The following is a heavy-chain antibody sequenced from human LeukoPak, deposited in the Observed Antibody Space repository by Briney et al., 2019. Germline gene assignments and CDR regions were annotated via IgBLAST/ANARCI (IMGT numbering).Heavy chain of an antibody. CDR3: AREQWELRDFDL. Sequence: ASVKVSYKASGYTFTGCYMHWVRQAPGQGLEWMGWINPNNGDTNYAQKFQGRVTMTRDTSISTAYMELSRLRSDDTAVYYCAREQWELRDFDLWGRGTLVTVSS. D-gene: IGHD1-26*01. CDR1: GYTFTGCY. J-gene: IGHJ2*01. CDR2: INPNNGDT. V-gene: IGHV1-2*02.